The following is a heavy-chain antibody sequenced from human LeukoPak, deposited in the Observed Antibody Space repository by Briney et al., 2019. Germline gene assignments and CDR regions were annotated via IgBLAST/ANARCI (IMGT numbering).Heavy chain of an antibody. Sequence: GASVKVSCKASGYIFSSNDINWVRQAAGQGLEWMGWMNPNSGDTGYTEKFQGRVAMTRSTSITTAYMELSSLRSEDTAVYYCARGPFGSESFLDYWGQGTLVTVSS. CDR1: GYIFSSND. V-gene: IGHV1-8*01. CDR2: MNPNSGDT. D-gene: IGHD3-10*01. J-gene: IGHJ4*02. CDR3: ARGPFGSESFLDY.